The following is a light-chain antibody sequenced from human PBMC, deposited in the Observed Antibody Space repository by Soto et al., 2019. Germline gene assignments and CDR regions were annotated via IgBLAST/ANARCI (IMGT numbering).Light chain of an antibody. Sequence: QAVVTQEPSLTVSPGGTVTLTCGSSTGAVTSGHYPYWFQQKPGQAPRTLIYDTNNKHSWTPARFSVSLLGGKAALTLSGAQPEDEAEYYCLLLYSGTRRVLGTGTKLTVL. J-gene: IGLJ1*01. CDR2: DTN. V-gene: IGLV7-46*01. CDR1: TGAVTSGHY. CDR3: LLLYSGTRRV.